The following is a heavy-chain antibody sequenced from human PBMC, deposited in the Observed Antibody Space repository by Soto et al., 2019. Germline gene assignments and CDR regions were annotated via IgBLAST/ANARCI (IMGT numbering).Heavy chain of an antibody. V-gene: IGHV3-23*01. CDR3: AKGGIRGIIVSY. D-gene: IGHD3-10*01. J-gene: IGHJ4*02. CDR2: ISGNSGST. Sequence: EVQLLESGGGLVQPGGSLRLSCATSGFTFSSQAMSWVRQAPGKGLEWVSGISGNSGSTYYGDSVKGRFTMSKDNSKNTLYLQMNSLRAGDTAVYYWAKGGIRGIIVSYWGQGTLVTVSS. CDR1: GFTFSSQA.